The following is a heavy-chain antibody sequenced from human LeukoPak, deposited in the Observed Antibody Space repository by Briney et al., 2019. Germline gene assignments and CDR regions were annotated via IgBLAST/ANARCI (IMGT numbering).Heavy chain of an antibody. CDR3: TKRDGQSFDY. CDR1: GYSFSTSM. V-gene: IGHV3-23*01. Sequence: SGGSLRLSCAASGYSFSTSMMSWVRRAPGQGLEWVSTIVHGAETTYYADSVRGRFTISRDNFKDTLYLQMNSLRAGDTAIYYCTKRDGQSFDYWGQGALVTVSS. J-gene: IGHJ4*02. D-gene: IGHD5-24*01. CDR2: IVHGAETT.